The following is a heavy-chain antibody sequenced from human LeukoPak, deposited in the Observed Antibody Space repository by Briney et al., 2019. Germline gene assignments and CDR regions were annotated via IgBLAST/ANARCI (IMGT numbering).Heavy chain of an antibody. CDR3: ATFRFLGT. J-gene: IGHJ3*01. Sequence: GGSLRLSCVASGFTFSTYTMNWIRQAPGKGLEWVSGSIGSGGSAFYADSVKGRFSISRDNAKNSLYLQMNSLRAEDTAVYYCATFRFLGTWGQGTMVTVSP. D-gene: IGHD3-3*01. CDR2: SIGSGGSA. CDR1: GFTFSTYT. V-gene: IGHV3-23*01.